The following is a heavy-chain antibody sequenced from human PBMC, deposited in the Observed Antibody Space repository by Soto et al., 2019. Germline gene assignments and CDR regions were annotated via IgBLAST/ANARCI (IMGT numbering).Heavy chain of an antibody. CDR3: GRVPSGDYVDY. Sequence: QVQLQESGPGLVQPTQTLSLTCTVSDGSIISGDHYWSWIRQPPGKGLEWIGYIYYSGNTYYNPSLKSRVTISVDTSKNQCSLKVSSVTAADTAVYYCGRVPSGDYVDYWGQGTLVTVSS. CDR1: DGSIISGDHY. CDR2: IYYSGNT. V-gene: IGHV4-30-4*01. J-gene: IGHJ4*02. D-gene: IGHD4-17*01.